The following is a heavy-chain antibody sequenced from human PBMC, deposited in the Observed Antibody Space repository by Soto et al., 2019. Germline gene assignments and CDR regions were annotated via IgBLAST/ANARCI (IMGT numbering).Heavy chain of an antibody. CDR2: ITYDGSNK. J-gene: IGHJ4*02. Sequence: PGGSLRLSCQASGFNFGNYGMHWVRQAPGKGLEWVAVITYDGSNKYYADSEKGRFTVSRDNSKNTLSLHLNTLKPEDTAVYHCAKDRVGGTFYPPFAFWGQGTLVTVSS. CDR1: GFNFGNYG. V-gene: IGHV3-30*18. D-gene: IGHD1-7*01. CDR3: AKDRVGGTFYPPFAF.